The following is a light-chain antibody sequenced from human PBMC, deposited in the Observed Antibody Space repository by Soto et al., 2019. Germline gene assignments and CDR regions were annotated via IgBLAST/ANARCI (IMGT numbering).Light chain of an antibody. J-gene: IGKJ1*01. CDR2: AAS. CDR1: QSIFNY. V-gene: IGKV1-39*01. CDR3: QQTYSIPT. Sequence: DIQMTQSPSSLSASVGDRVTITCRTSQSIFNYLNWYQQKPGKVPKLLIYAASSLQSGVPSRFSGSGSGTDFTLTISSLQPEDSGSYYCQQTYSIPTFGQGTKVDTK.